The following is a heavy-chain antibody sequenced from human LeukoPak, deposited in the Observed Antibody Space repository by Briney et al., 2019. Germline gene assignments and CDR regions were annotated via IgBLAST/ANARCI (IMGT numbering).Heavy chain of an antibody. V-gene: IGHV3-49*03. CDR2: IRSKTYGGTT. D-gene: IGHD5-12*01. J-gene: IGHJ4*02. CDR1: GFTVSSNY. Sequence: GGSLRLSCAASGFTVSSNYMSWFRQAPGKGLEWISFIRSKTYGGTTEYAASVKGRFTISRDDSKSIAYLQMNSLKTEDTAVYYCTREYSGLFDYWGQGTLVTVSS. CDR3: TREYSGLFDY.